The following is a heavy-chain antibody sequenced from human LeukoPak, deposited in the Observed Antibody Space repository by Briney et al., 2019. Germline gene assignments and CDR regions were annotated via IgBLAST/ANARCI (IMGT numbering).Heavy chain of an antibody. CDR3: AKGGLLWFGESYDY. V-gene: IGHV3-23*01. CDR1: GFTFSSYA. J-gene: IGHJ4*02. D-gene: IGHD3-10*01. Sequence: PTGGSLRLSCAASGFTFSSYAMSWVRQAPGKGLEWVPAISGSGGSTYYADSVKGRFTISRDNSKNTLYLQMNSLRAEDTAVYYCAKGGLLWFGESYDYWGQGTLVTVSS. CDR2: ISGSGGST.